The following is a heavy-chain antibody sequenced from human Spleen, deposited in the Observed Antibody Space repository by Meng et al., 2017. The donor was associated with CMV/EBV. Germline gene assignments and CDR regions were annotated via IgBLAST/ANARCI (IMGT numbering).Heavy chain of an antibody. Sequence: SETLSLTCTVSGGSISTYYWTWIRQPPGKGLEWIGYIYYTGNTNYNPSLKSRVTMSVDTSNNHFSLSLTSVTPADTAVYYCARGSLGYCSSSNCFKGPAANWFDPWGQGTLVTVSS. V-gene: IGHV4-59*01. D-gene: IGHD2-2*01. CDR2: IYYTGNT. CDR1: GGSISTYY. J-gene: IGHJ5*02. CDR3: ARGSLGYCSSSNCFKGPAANWFDP.